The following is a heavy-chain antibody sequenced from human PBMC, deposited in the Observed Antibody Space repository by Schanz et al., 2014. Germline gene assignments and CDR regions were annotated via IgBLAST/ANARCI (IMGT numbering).Heavy chain of an antibody. J-gene: IGHJ4*02. CDR1: GFTFSDYY. CDR3: AKQHGVIQQVSDY. V-gene: IGHV3-11*05. D-gene: IGHD3-22*01. CDR2: ISGSSIHK. Sequence: QVQLVESGGGLVKPGGSLRLSCAASGFTFSDYYMAWIRQAPGKGLEWVSHISGSSIHKNYADSVKGRFTISRDNSENTLYLQMNSLRAEDTAVYYCAKQHGVIQQVSDYWGQGTLVTVSS.